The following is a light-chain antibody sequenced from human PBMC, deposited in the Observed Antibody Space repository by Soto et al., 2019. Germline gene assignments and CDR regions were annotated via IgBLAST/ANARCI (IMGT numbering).Light chain of an antibody. J-gene: IGKJ1*01. CDR1: QSISNL. V-gene: IGKV1-5*03. CDR3: QCYHTVSRT. CDR2: KAT. Sequence: DIQMTQSPSTLSASVGDRVTITCRAGQSISNLLAWYQQKSGRAPKLLIYKATILQSGVPSRFSGSGSGTEFTLTISNLQPDDFATYYYQCYHTVSRTFGQGTKVEVK.